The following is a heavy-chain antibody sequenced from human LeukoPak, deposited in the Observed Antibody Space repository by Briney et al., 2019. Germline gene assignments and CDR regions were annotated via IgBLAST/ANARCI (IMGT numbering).Heavy chain of an antibody. D-gene: IGHD6-6*01. J-gene: IGHJ4*02. CDR1: GYTFTSYY. V-gene: IGHV1-69*13. CDR3: ASHSSSSIGEGFDY. CDR2: IIPIFGTA. Sequence: SVKVSCKASGYTFTSYYMHWVRQAPGQGLEWMGGIIPIFGTANYAQKFQGRVTITADESTSTAYMELSSLRSEDTAVYYCASHSSSSIGEGFDYWGQGTLVTVSS.